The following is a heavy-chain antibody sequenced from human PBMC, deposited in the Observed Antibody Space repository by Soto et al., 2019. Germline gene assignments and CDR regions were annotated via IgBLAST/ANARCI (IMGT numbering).Heavy chain of an antibody. V-gene: IGHV4-39*01. J-gene: IGHJ4*02. CDR3: ARGHGGYAGLDY. CDR2: IYYSGST. Sequence: SETLSLTCTVSGGSISSSSYYWGWIRQPPGKGLEWIGCIYYSGSTYYNPSLKSRVTISVDTSKNQFSLKLSSVTAADTAVYYCARGHGGYAGLDYWGQGTLVTVSS. CDR1: GGSISSSSYY. D-gene: IGHD5-12*01.